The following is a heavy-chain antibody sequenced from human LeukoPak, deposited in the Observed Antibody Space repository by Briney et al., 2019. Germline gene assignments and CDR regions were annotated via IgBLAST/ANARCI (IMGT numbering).Heavy chain of an antibody. Sequence: PGGYLRLSCAASGFTFSSSWMTWVRQAPGKGLEWVANIKEDGSEYNYVDSVKGRFTISRDNAKKSLYQQMNSLRAEHTAVYYCARDSAYFRFLYWGQRTLVTVSS. J-gene: IGHJ4*02. D-gene: IGHD3-16*01. V-gene: IGHV3-7*01. CDR3: ARDSAYFRFLY. CDR2: IKEDGSEY. CDR1: GFTFSSSW.